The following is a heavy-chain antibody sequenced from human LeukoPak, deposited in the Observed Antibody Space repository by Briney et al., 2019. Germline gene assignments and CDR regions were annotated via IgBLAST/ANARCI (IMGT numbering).Heavy chain of an antibody. V-gene: IGHV4-34*01. D-gene: IGHD2-2*01. CDR1: GESFSAYS. Sequence: KTSETLSLTCAVYGESFSAYSWNWIRQSPGKGLEWIGEINHSGSTNYNPSLKSRVTISVDTSKNQTSKRQFSLKLNSVTAADTAVYYCTRERSTPGINWFDPWGQRTLVTVSS. CDR2: INHSGST. J-gene: IGHJ5*02. CDR3: TRERSTPGINWFDP.